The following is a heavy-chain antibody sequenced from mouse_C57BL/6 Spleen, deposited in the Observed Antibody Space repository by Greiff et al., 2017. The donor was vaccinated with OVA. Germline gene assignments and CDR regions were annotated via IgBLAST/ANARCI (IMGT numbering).Heavy chain of an antibody. J-gene: IGHJ2*01. V-gene: IGHV1-81*01. CDR2: IYPRSGNT. Sequence: QVHVKQSGAELARPGASVKLSCKASGYTFTSYGISWVKQRTGQGLEWIGEIYPRSGNTYYNEKFKGKATLTADKSSSTAYMELRSLTSEDSAVYFCARWDDGYYFDYWGQGTTLTVSS. CDR1: GYTFTSYG. D-gene: IGHD2-3*01. CDR3: ARWDDGYYFDY.